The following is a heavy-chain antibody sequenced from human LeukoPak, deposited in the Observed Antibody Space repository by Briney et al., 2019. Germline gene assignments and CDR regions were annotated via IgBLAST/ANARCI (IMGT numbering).Heavy chain of an antibody. V-gene: IGHV3-21*01. J-gene: IGHJ6*04. Sequence: GGSLRLSCAASGFTFSTYSMNWVRQPPGKGLEWVSSISSSGSYRDYADSVKGRFTISRDNAKNSLYLQMNSLRAEDTAVYYCAELGITMIGGVWGKGTTVTISS. D-gene: IGHD3-10*02. CDR1: GFTFSTYS. CDR3: AELGITMIGGV. CDR2: ISSSGSYR.